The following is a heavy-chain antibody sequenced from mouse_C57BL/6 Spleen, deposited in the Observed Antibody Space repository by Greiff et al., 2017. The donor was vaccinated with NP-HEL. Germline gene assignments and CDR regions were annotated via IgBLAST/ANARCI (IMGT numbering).Heavy chain of an antibody. D-gene: IGHD2-1*01. J-gene: IGHJ2*01. CDR1: GYTFTSYW. CDR2: IDPSDSYT. CDR3: ARRAGYYGNSDY. Sequence: QVQLKQPGAELVKPGASVKLSCKASGYTFTSYWMQWVKQRPGQGLEWIGEIDPSDSYTNYNQKFKGKATLTVDTSSSTAYMQLSSLTSEDSAVYYCARRAGYYGNSDYWGQGTTLTVSS. V-gene: IGHV1-50*01.